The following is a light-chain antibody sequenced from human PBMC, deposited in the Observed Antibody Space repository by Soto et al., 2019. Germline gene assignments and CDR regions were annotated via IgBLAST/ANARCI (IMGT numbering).Light chain of an antibody. CDR3: GTWDSSLSAHV. Sequence: QSVLTQPPSVSAAPGQKVTISCSGSSSNIGNNYVSWYQQLPGTAPKLLIYENNKRPSGIPDRFSGSKSGTSATLGITGLQTGDEADYYCGTWDSSLSAHVFGTVTKV. V-gene: IGLV1-51*02. CDR1: SSNIGNNY. J-gene: IGLJ1*01. CDR2: ENN.